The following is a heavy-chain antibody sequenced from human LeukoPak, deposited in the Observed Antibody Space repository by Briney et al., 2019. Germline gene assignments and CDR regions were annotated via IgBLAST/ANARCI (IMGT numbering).Heavy chain of an antibody. D-gene: IGHD3-22*01. CDR2: ISGSGGST. CDR1: GFTFSSYA. J-gene: IGHJ6*03. V-gene: IGHV3-23*01. CDR3: AKAGYDSSGYPSWYYYYMDV. Sequence: GGSLRLSCAASGFTFSSYAMSWVRQAPGKGLEWVSAISGSGGSTYYADSGKGRFTISRDNSQNTVYLQMNSLRAEDTAVYYCAKAGYDSSGYPSWYYYYMDVWGKGTPVTVSS.